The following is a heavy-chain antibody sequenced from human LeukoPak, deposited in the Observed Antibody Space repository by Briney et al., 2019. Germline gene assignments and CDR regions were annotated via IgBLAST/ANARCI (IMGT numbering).Heavy chain of an antibody. J-gene: IGHJ4*02. D-gene: IGHD2-2*01. CDR2: ISSNGGST. CDR3: ARDSGSYASNFDY. V-gene: IGHV3-64*04. Sequence: GGSLRLSCSASGFTFSSYAMHWVRQAPGKGLEYVSAISSNGGSTYYADSVKGRFTISRDNSKNTLYLQMNSLRAEDTAVYYCARDSGSYASNFDYWGQGTLVTVSS. CDR1: GFTFSSYA.